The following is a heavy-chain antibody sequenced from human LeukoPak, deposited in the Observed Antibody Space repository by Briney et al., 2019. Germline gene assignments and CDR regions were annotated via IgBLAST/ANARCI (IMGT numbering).Heavy chain of an antibody. D-gene: IGHD4-23*01. CDR1: GFTFSSYW. CDR2: IKQDGSEK. Sequence: GGSLRLSCAASGFTFSSYWMSWVRQAPGKGLEWVANIKQDGSEKYYVDSVKGRFTISRDNAKNSLYLQMNSLRAEDTAVYYCAREGPTTVVADWFDPWGQGTLVTVYS. J-gene: IGHJ5*02. CDR3: AREGPTTVVADWFDP. V-gene: IGHV3-7*01.